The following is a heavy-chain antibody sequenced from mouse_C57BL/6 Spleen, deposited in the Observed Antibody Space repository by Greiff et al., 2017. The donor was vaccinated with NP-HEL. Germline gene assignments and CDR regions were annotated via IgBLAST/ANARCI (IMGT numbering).Heavy chain of an antibody. CDR3: ARGGIYYDYLYAMDY. CDR1: GYTFTDYY. CDR2: INPYNGGT. D-gene: IGHD2-4*01. J-gene: IGHJ4*01. V-gene: IGHV1-19*01. Sequence: VQLQQSGPVLVKPGASVKMSCKASGYTFTDYYMNWVKQSHGKSLEWIGVINPYNGGTSYNQKFKGKATLTVDKSSSTAYMELNSLTSEDSAVYYCARGGIYYDYLYAMDYWGQGTSVTVSS.